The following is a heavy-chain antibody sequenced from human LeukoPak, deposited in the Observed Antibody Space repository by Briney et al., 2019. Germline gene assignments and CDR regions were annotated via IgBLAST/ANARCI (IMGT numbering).Heavy chain of an antibody. V-gene: IGHV4-34*01. CDR3: ARDHDGFDY. CDR2: INHSGST. CDR1: GGSFSGYY. D-gene: IGHD3-16*01. J-gene: IGHJ4*02. Sequence: SETLSLTCAVYGGSFSGYYWSWIRQPPGKGLEWIGEINHSGSTNYNPSLKSRVTISVDTSKNQFSLKLSSVTAADTAVYYCARDHDGFDYWGQGTLVTVSS.